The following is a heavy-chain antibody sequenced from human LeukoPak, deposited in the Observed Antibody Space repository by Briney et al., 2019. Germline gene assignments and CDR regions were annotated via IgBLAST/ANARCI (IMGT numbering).Heavy chain of an antibody. J-gene: IGHJ4*02. CDR2: ISAYNGNT. Sequence: ASVKVSCKASGYTFTSYGISWVRQAPGQGLEWMGWISAYNGNTNYAQKLQGRVTMTTDTSTSTAYMELRSLRSDDTAVYYCARSVKPITIFGVVITPALDYWGQGTLVTASS. D-gene: IGHD3-3*01. V-gene: IGHV1-18*01. CDR1: GYTFTSYG. CDR3: ARSVKPITIFGVVITPALDY.